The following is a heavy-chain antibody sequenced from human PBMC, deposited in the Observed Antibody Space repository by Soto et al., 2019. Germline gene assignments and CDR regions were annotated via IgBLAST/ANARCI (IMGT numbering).Heavy chain of an antibody. Sequence: SDNLPLTATVPGGAISSSRTKFWGWIRQPPGKGPEWIGSISYSGSTHYNPSLQSRVTISADTSKNQFSLRLTSVTAADTAVYFCARHDDRPGFINGFDIWGRGTMVT. CDR2: ISYSGST. V-gene: IGHV4-39*01. CDR3: ARHDDRPGFINGFDI. D-gene: IGHD3-22*01. J-gene: IGHJ3*02. CDR1: GGAISSSRTKF.